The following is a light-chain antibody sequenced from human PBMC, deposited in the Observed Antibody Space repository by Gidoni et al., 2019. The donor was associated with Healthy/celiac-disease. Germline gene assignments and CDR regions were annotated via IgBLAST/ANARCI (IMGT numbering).Light chain of an antibody. CDR2: PNN. CDR1: SSNIGSNT. CDR3: ATWDDSLNGPL. J-gene: IGLJ1*01. Sequence: QSVLTQPPSASGTPGQRVTTSCSGSSSNIGSNTVNWYQQLPGTAPKLLIYPNNQRPSGVPDRFSGSKSGTSASLAISGLQSEDEADYYCATWDDSLNGPLFGTGTKVTVL. V-gene: IGLV1-44*01.